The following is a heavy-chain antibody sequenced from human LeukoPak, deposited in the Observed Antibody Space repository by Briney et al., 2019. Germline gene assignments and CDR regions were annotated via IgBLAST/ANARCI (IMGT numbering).Heavy chain of an antibody. V-gene: IGHV3-9*01. CDR2: ISWNSGSI. D-gene: IGHD6-19*01. CDR3: ATTPIAVAGTQPFDY. CDR1: GFTFDDYA. J-gene: IGHJ4*02. Sequence: GGSLRLSCAASGFTFDDYAMHWVRQAPGKGLEWVSGISWNSGSIGYADSVKGRFTISRDNAKNSLYLQMNSLRAEDTALYYCATTPIAVAGTQPFDYWGQGTLVTVSS.